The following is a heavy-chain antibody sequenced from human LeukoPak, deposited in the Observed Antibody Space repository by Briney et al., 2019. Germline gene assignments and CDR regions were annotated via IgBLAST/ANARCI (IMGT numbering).Heavy chain of an antibody. D-gene: IGHD6-6*01. CDR3: ARGLEYSSSLGYAFDI. V-gene: IGHV4-34*01. CDR1: GGSFSGYY. CDR2: INHSGST. Sequence: SETLSLTCAVYGGSFSGYYWGWIRQPPGKGLEWIGEINHSGSTNYNPSLKSRVTISVDTSKNQFSLKLSSVTAADTAVYYCARGLEYSSSLGYAFDIWGQGTMVTVSS. J-gene: IGHJ3*02.